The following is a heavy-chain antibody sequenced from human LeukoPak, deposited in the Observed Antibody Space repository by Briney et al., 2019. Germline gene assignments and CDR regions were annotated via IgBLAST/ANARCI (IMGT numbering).Heavy chain of an antibody. CDR2: ISGSGGST. CDR1: GFTVSSNY. V-gene: IGHV3-23*01. J-gene: IGHJ4*02. D-gene: IGHD4-17*01. CDR3: AKDLYGDYVGDY. Sequence: GGSLRLSCAGSGFTVSSNYMSWVRQAPGKGLEWVSVISGSGGSTYYADSVKGRFTISRDNSKNTLYLQMNSLRAEDTAVYYCAKDLYGDYVGDYWGQGTLVTVSS.